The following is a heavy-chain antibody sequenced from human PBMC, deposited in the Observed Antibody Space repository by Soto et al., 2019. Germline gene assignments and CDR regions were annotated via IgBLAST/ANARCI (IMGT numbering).Heavy chain of an antibody. CDR2: ISYDGSKK. D-gene: IGHD3-16*02. CDR3: TKNIVSIVPDY. V-gene: IGHV3-30*18. J-gene: IGHJ4*02. Sequence: QVQLVESGGGVVQPGRSLRLSCAASGFTFSSYGMHWVRQSPGKGLEWVAGISYDGSKKYYADAAKGRFTISRDNSKNTLFLQMDSLRAEDTAVYYCTKNIVSIVPDYWGQGTLVTVSS. CDR1: GFTFSSYG.